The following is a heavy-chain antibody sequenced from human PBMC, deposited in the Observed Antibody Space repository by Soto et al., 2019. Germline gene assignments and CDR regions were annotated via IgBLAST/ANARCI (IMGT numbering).Heavy chain of an antibody. CDR1: GFTFTSSA. J-gene: IGHJ5*02. V-gene: IGHV1-58*01. CDR2: IVVGSGNT. CDR3: AAGCQPRQPHYNRLAP. Sequence: SVKVSCKASGFTFTSSAVQWVRQARGQRLEWIGWIVVGSGNTNYAQKFQERVTITRDMSTSTAYMELSSLRSEDTAVYYCAAGCQPRQPHYNRLAPWGQGTLVTVSS. D-gene: IGHD1-1*01.